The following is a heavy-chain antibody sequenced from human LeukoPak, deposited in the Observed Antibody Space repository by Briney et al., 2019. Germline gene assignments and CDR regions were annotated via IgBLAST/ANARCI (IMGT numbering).Heavy chain of an antibody. Sequence: ASVKVSCQASGYTFTGYYMHWVRQAPGQGLEWMGWINPNSGGTNYAQKFQGWVTMTRDTSISTAYMELSRLRSDDTAVYYCARDLPEKQLVPGPGGYGMDVWGQGTTVTVSS. V-gene: IGHV1-2*04. CDR3: ARDLPEKQLVPGPGGYGMDV. CDR2: INPNSGGT. D-gene: IGHD6-13*01. J-gene: IGHJ6*02. CDR1: GYTFTGYY.